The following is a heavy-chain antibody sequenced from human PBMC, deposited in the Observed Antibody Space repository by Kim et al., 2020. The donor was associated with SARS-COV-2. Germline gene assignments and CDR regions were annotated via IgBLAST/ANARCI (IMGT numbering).Heavy chain of an antibody. D-gene: IGHD6-13*01. CDR3: ARGLIIMYSSSWSGWFDP. V-gene: IGHV4-39*01. J-gene: IGHJ5*02. CDR2: IYYSGST. CDR1: GGSISSSSYY. Sequence: SETLSLTCTVSGGSISSSSYYWGWIRQPPGKGLEWIGSIYYSGSTYYNPSLKSQVTISVDTSKNQFSLKLSSVTAADTAVYYCARGLIIMYSSSWSGWFDPWGQGTLVTVSS.